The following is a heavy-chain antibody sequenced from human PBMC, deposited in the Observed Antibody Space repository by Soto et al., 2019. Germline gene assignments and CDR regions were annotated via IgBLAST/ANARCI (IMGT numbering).Heavy chain of an antibody. J-gene: IGHJ5*01. Sequence: QVQLVESGGGVVQPGRSLRLSCAASGFTLSTFGIHWVRQAPGKGLEWVALVSYDESHVYYADSVKGRFAISRDISKNTVYLQMDSLRSEDTAIYYCAKEMCPQTVPRSSSPWGDSWGQGTLVTVSS. CDR1: GFTLSTFG. CDR2: VSYDESHV. V-gene: IGHV3-30*18. CDR3: AKEMCPQTVPRSSSPWGDS. D-gene: IGHD6-6*01.